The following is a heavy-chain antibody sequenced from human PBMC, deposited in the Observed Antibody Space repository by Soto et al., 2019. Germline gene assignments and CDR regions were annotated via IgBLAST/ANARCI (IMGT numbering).Heavy chain of an antibody. CDR3: ARDKGHMVRGYHDAFDI. CDR2: ISSSSSTI. V-gene: IGHV3-48*01. Sequence: GGSLRLSCAASGFTFSSYSMNWVRQAPGKGLEWVSYISSSSSTIYYADSVKGRFTISRDNAKNSLYLQMNSLRAEDTAVYYCARDKGHMVRGYHDAFDIWGQGTMVTVSS. D-gene: IGHD3-10*01. J-gene: IGHJ3*02. CDR1: GFTFSSYS.